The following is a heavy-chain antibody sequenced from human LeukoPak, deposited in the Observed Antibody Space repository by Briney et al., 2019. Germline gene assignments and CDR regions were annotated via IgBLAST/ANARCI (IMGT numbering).Heavy chain of an antibody. D-gene: IGHD3-16*01. CDR1: GFTFSDHY. V-gene: IGHV3-72*01. CDR2: IRNKANSYST. J-gene: IGHJ6*02. CDR3: ARGGSWAPLDV. Sequence: PGGSLRLSCAASGFTFSDHYMDRVRQAPGKGLEWVGRIRNKANSYSTEYAASVKGRFTISRDDSKNSVYLQMNSLKTEDTAVYCCARGGSWAPLDVWGQGTTVTVSS.